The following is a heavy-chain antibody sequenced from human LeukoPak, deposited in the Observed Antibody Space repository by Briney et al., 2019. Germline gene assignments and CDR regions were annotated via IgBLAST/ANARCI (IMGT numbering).Heavy chain of an antibody. CDR1: GGSISSYY. J-gene: IGHJ2*01. V-gene: IGHV4-59*08. CDR3: ARQGSSRAHWYFDL. Sequence: SETLSLTCTVSGGSISSYYWSWIRQLPGKGLEWIGYIYYSGSTNYNPSLKSRVTISVDTSKNQFSLKLSSVTAADTAVYYCARQGSSRAHWYFDLWGRGTLVTVSS. D-gene: IGHD2-2*01. CDR2: IYYSGST.